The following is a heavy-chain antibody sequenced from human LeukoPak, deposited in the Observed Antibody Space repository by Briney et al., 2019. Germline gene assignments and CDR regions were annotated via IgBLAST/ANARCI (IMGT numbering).Heavy chain of an antibody. D-gene: IGHD3-10*01. CDR2: ISGSGGST. J-gene: IGHJ4*02. CDR3: AKDLLLWFGEPLNYFDY. V-gene: IGHV3-23*01. Sequence: GGSLRLSCAASGFTFSSYAMSWVRQAPGKGLEWVSAISGSGGSTYYADSVKGRFTISRDNSKNTLYLQMNSLRAEDTAVYYCAKDLLLWFGEPLNYFDYWGQGTLVTVSS. CDR1: GFTFSSYA.